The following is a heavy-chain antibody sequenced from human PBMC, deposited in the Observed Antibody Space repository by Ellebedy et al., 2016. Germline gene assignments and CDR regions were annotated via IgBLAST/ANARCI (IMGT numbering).Heavy chain of an antibody. Sequence: SETLSLTCAISGDSVSSNSAAWNWIRQSPSRGLEWLGRTYYRSKWYNDYAVAVKSRITINPDTSKNQFSLQLNSVTPEDTAVYYCAREAYSSSWYSLGGLRPFDYWGQGTLVTVSS. CDR3: AREAYSSSWYSLGGLRPFDY. J-gene: IGHJ4*02. CDR2: TYYRSKWYN. V-gene: IGHV6-1*01. CDR1: GDSVSSNSAA. D-gene: IGHD6-13*01.